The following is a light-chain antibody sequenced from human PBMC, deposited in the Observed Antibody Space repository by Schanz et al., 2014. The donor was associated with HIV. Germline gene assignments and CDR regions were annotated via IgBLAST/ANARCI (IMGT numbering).Light chain of an antibody. Sequence: DIQMTQSPSSQSASVGDRVTITCRASQDIGNDLGWYQQKPGQAPKRLIYAASKLQSGVPSRFIGSGSGTEFTLTISSLQPEDFASYYCLQHNPYPLSFGQGTRLDIK. CDR3: LQHNPYPLS. CDR2: AAS. V-gene: IGKV1-17*01. J-gene: IGKJ5*01. CDR1: QDIGND.